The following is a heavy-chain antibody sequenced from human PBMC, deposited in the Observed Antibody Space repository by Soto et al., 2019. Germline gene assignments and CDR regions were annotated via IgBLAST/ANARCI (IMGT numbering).Heavy chain of an antibody. CDR2: IKQDGSEK. D-gene: IGHD4-4*01. V-gene: IGHV3-7*01. Sequence: GGSLRLSCAASGFTFSSYWMSWVRQAPGKGLEWVANIKQDGSEKYYVDSVKGRFTISRDNAKNSLYLQMNSLRAEDTAVYYCASLQYIYYYYYMDVWGKGTTVTVSS. J-gene: IGHJ6*03. CDR3: ASLQYIYYYYYMDV. CDR1: GFTFSSYW.